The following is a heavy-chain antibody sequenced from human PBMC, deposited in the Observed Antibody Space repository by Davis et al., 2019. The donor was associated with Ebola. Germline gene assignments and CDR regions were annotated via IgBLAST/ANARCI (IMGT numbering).Heavy chain of an antibody. V-gene: IGHV3-74*01. CDR1: GFTFSSYA. Sequence: GESLKISCAASGFTFSSYAMSWVRQAPGKGLVWVSRINSDGSSTSYADSVKGRFTISRDNAKNTLYLQMNSLRAEDTAVYYCARELPYYYYGMDVWGQGTTVTVSS. J-gene: IGHJ6*02. CDR3: ARELPYYYYGMDV. CDR2: INSDGSST. D-gene: IGHD1-26*01.